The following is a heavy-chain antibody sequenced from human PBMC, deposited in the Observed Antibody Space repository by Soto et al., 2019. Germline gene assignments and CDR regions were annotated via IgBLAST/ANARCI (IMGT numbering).Heavy chain of an antibody. CDR3: ARDYRMVRGVIITKRYYYGMDV. CDR1: GFTFSSYG. J-gene: IGHJ6*02. D-gene: IGHD3-10*01. V-gene: IGHV3-33*01. CDR2: IWYDGSNK. Sequence: GGSLRLSCAASGFTFSSYGMHWVRQAPGKGLEWVAVIWYDGSNKYYADSVKGRFTISRDNSKNTLYLQMNSLRAEDTAVYYCARDYRMVRGVIITKRYYYGMDVWGQGTTVTVSS.